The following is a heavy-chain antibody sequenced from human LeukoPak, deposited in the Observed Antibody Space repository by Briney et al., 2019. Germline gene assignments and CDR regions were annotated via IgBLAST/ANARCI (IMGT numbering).Heavy chain of an antibody. CDR1: GGSIGSRNW. CDR2: VYQSGSS. CDR3: ARGIGAADF. J-gene: IGHJ4*02. D-gene: IGHD3-10*01. V-gene: IGHV4-4*02. Sequence: SETLSLTCAVSGGSIGSRNWWSWVRQPPGKGLQWIGEVYQSGSSIYNPSLRSRVTMSVDKSKDQLSLKLSSVTAADTAVYYCARGIGAADFWGQGILVTVSS.